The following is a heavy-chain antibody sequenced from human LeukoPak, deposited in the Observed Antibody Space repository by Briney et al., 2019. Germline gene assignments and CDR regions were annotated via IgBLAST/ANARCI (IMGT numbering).Heavy chain of an antibody. V-gene: IGHV3-7*01. CDR2: IKQDGSEK. D-gene: IGHD3-9*01. CDR3: ATEDILTGYYIFDY. J-gene: IGHJ4*02. Sequence: GGSLRLSCAASGFTFSSYWMSWVRQAPGKGLEWVANIKQDGSEKYYVDSVKGRFTISRDNAKNSLYLQMNSLRAEDTAVYYCATEDILTGYYIFDYWGQGTLVTVSS. CDR1: GFTFSSYW.